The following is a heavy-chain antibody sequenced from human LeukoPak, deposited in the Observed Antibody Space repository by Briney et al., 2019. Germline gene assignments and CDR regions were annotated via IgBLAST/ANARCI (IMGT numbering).Heavy chain of an antibody. CDR2: TYYRSKWYN. CDR1: GDSVSSNSAA. Sequence: SQTLSLTCAISGDSVSSNSAAWNWIRQSPSRGLEWLGRTYYRSKWYNDYAVSVKSRITINPDTSKNQFSLQLNSVTPEDTAVYYCARSAAAGTRGHYYFDYWAREPWSPSPQ. J-gene: IGHJ4*02. D-gene: IGHD6-13*01. V-gene: IGHV6-1*01. CDR3: ARSAAAGTRGHYYFDY.